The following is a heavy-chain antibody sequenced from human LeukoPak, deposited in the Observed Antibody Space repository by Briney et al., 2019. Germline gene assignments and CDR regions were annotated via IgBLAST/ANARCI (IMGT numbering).Heavy chain of an antibody. J-gene: IGHJ4*02. Sequence: GGTLRLSCAASGFTFSYSAMHWVRQAPGKGLEWVAVISYDGSNKYYTDSVKGRFNISRDNSKNTLYLQMNSLRAEDTAVYYCARDRITYGYSKGDYWGQGTLVTVSS. V-gene: IGHV3-30*04. CDR3: ARDRITYGYSKGDY. CDR2: ISYDGSNK. D-gene: IGHD5-18*01. CDR1: GFTFSYSA.